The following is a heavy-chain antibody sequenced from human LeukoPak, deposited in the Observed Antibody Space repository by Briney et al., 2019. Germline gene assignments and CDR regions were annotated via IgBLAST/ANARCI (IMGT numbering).Heavy chain of an antibody. CDR3: ARFRRDGYPFDY. CDR2: IYYSGTT. V-gene: IGHV4-59*01. Sequence: SETLSLTCTVSGGSISSYYWGWIRQPPGKGLEWIGYIYYSGTTNYNPSLKSRVTILLDTSKNQFSLKLSSVTAADTAVYYCARFRRDGYPFDYWGQGTLVTVSS. D-gene: IGHD5-24*01. CDR1: GGSISSYY. J-gene: IGHJ4*02.